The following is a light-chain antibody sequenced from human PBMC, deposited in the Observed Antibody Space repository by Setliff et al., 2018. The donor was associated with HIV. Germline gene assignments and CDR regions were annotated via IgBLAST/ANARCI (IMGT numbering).Light chain of an antibody. CDR3: SSYAVTNTLP. Sequence: QSALTQPASVSGSPGQSITITCTGTSSDVGSYNYVSWYQQHPGKAPKLMIYEVSNRPSGVYNRFSCSKSGNTASLTISGLQSEDEADYYCSSYAVTNTLPFGTGTKVTVL. CDR2: EVS. CDR1: SSDVGSYNY. J-gene: IGLJ1*01. V-gene: IGLV2-14*01.